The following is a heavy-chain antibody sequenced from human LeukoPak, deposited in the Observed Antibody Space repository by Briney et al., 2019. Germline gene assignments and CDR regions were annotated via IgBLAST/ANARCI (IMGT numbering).Heavy chain of an antibody. CDR3: ARGGPGAYFDY. Sequence: GGSLRLSCVVSGFTFSTYWMHWVRQAPGKGLVWVSRINGDGRETTYGDSVKGRFTISRDNAKNTLFLQMNSLRAEDTAVFYCARGGPGAYFDYWGQGTMVTLSS. J-gene: IGHJ4*02. CDR2: INGDGRET. V-gene: IGHV3-74*01. D-gene: IGHD1-14*01. CDR1: GFTFSTYW.